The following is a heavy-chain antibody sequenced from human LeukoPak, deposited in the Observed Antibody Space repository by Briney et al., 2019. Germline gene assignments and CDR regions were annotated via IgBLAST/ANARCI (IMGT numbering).Heavy chain of an antibody. CDR1: GFTFSSYA. D-gene: IGHD3-22*01. Sequence: GGSLRLSCAASGFTFSSYAMSWVRQAPGKGLEWVSTISGSGGSTYYADSVKGRFTISRDNSKNTLYLQINSLRAEDTAVYYCAKNGEDYYDSSGYPYGMDVWGQGTTVTVSS. J-gene: IGHJ6*02. CDR3: AKNGEDYYDSSGYPYGMDV. V-gene: IGHV3-23*01. CDR2: ISGSGGST.